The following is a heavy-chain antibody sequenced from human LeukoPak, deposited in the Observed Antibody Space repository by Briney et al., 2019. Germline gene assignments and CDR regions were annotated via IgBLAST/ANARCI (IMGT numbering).Heavy chain of an antibody. CDR2: IIPIFGTA. J-gene: IGHJ4*02. Sequence: SVKVSCKASGGTFSSYAISWVRQAPGQGLEWMGGIIPIFGTANYAQKFQGRVTITADESTSTAYMELSSLRSEDTAVYYCATAPTTVDAGYYWGQGTLVTVSS. D-gene: IGHD4-23*01. V-gene: IGHV1-69*01. CDR3: ATAPTTVDAGYY. CDR1: GGTFSSYA.